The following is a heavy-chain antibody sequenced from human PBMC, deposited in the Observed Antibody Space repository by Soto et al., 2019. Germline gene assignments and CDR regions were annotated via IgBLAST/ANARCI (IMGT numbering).Heavy chain of an antibody. J-gene: IGHJ4*02. CDR1: GYSFTSYW. D-gene: IGHD3-10*01. V-gene: IGHV5-10-1*01. CDR2: IDPSDSYT. Sequence: LKISWKGSGYSFTSYWISWVRQMPGKGLEWMGRIDPSDSYTNYSPSFQGHVTIPADKSISTAYLQWSSLKASDTAMYYCARLTGAYGSGSYYKAPDYWGQGTLVTVSS. CDR3: ARLTGAYGSGSYYKAPDY.